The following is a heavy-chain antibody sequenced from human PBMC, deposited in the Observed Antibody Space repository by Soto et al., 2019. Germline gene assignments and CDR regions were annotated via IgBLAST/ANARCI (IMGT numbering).Heavy chain of an antibody. Sequence: VKVSCKVSVYTFTDNYIHWVQQVPGKGLEWMGLVDPEDGQTAYAEKFQGRVTLSADTSTDTAYMQLSGLKSEDTAVYYCAIRRAYRNSWYYFDYWGQGTLVTVSS. V-gene: IGHV1-69-2*01. CDR2: VDPEDGQT. CDR3: AIRRAYRNSWYYFDY. J-gene: IGHJ4*02. D-gene: IGHD1-7*01. CDR1: VYTFTDNY.